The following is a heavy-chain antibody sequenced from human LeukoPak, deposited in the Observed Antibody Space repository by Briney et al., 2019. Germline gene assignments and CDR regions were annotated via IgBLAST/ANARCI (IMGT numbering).Heavy chain of an antibody. CDR1: GGSITSSSYY. J-gene: IGHJ3*02. CDR2: VYYSGST. Sequence: SETLSLTCTVSGGSITSSSYYWGWIRQPPGKGLEWIGSVYYSGSTYYNPSLKSRVTMSVDTSKNHFSLKLSSVTAADTAVYYCARGGAVAGPDWGDAFDIWGQGTMVTVSS. D-gene: IGHD6-13*01. CDR3: ARGGAVAGPDWGDAFDI. V-gene: IGHV4-39*07.